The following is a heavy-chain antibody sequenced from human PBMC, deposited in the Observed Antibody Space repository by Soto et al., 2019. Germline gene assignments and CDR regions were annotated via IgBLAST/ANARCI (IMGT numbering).Heavy chain of an antibody. Sequence: QVQLVQSGAEVKKPGSSVKVSCKASGGTFSSYAISWVRQAPGQGLEWMGGIIPIFGTANYAQKFQGRVTITADESTSTAYMELSSLRSEDTAVYYCARDPDSGYDQALVYWGQGTLVTVSS. V-gene: IGHV1-69*12. CDR2: IIPIFGTA. CDR1: GGTFSSYA. D-gene: IGHD5-12*01. J-gene: IGHJ4*02. CDR3: ARDPDSGYDQALVY.